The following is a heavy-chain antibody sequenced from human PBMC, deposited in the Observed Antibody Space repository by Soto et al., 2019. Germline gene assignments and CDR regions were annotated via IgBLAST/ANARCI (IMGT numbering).Heavy chain of an antibody. J-gene: IGHJ3*02. CDR1: GYTFTGYY. CDR2: INPNSGGT. Sequence: QVQLVQSGAEVKKPGASVKVSCKASGYTFTGYYMHWVRQAPGQGLEWMGWINPNSGGTNYAQKFQGWVTMTRDTXXSTAYMELSRLRSDDTAVYYCARGVVPAAENASDIWGQGTMVTVSS. CDR3: ARGVVPAAENASDI. D-gene: IGHD2-2*01. V-gene: IGHV1-2*04.